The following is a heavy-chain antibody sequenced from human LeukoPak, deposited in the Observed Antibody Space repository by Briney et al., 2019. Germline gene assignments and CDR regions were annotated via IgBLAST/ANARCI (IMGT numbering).Heavy chain of an antibody. CDR1: GYTFTSYG. Sequence: ASVKVSCKASGYTFTSYGISWVRQAPGQGLEWMGWISAYNGNTNYAQKLQGRVTMTTDTPTSTAYMELRSLRSDDTAVYYCARDGLRYCSSTSCYRSWFDPWGQGTLVTVSS. CDR3: ARDGLRYCSSTSCYRSWFDP. D-gene: IGHD2-2*01. CDR2: ISAYNGNT. V-gene: IGHV1-18*01. J-gene: IGHJ5*02.